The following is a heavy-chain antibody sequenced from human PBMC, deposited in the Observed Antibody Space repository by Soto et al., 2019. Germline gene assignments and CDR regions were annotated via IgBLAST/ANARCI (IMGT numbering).Heavy chain of an antibody. J-gene: IGHJ5*02. D-gene: IGHD6-13*01. Sequence: GGSLRLSCAASGFTFDDYAMHWVRQAPGKGLEWVSGISRNSGSIGYADSVKGRFTISRDNAKNSLYLQMNSLRAEDTALYYCAKDMVRYSSSWYWFDPWGQGTLVTVSS. CDR3: AKDMVRYSSSWYWFDP. CDR1: GFTFDDYA. CDR2: ISRNSGSI. V-gene: IGHV3-9*01.